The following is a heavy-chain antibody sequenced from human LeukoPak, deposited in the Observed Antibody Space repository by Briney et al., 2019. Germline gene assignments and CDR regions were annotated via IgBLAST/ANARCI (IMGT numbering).Heavy chain of an antibody. V-gene: IGHV1-8*03. D-gene: IGHD6-13*01. CDR1: VYTFTSYD. CDR3: AREGAAAGRYFDY. J-gene: IGHJ4*02. Sequence: GASVNLSCNASVYTFTSYDNNWVRHPTGQGLEWVGWMNPNTGNTGYAQKFQGRVTITRNTSISTAYMELSSLRSEDTAVYYCAREGAAAGRYFDYWGQGTLVTVSS. CDR2: MNPNTGNT.